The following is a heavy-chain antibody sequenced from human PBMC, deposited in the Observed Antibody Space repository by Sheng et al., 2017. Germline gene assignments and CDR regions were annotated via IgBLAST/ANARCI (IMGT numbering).Heavy chain of an antibody. CDR2: IWFDGSNK. CDR1: GFTFSNYG. D-gene: IGHD6-13*01. Sequence: QVQVVESGGGVVQPGRSLRLSCVASGFTFSNYGMHWVRQAPGKGLEWVAVIWFDGSNKYYADSVKGRLTISRDNSNKTLYLQMNSLRAEDTALYYCARDPAGKAAAGNWFDLWGQGTLVTVSS. J-gene: IGHJ5*02. V-gene: IGHV3-33*01. CDR3: ARDPAGKAAAGNWFDL.